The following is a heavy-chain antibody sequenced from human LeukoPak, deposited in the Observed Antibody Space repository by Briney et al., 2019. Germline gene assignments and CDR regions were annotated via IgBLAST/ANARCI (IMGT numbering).Heavy chain of an antibody. Sequence: GASVKVSCKASGGTFSSYAISWVRQAPGQGLEWMGGIIPIFGTANYAQKFQGRVTITADESTSTAYMELSSLRSEDAAVYYCARDSYTHFGDFDYWGQGTLVTVSS. D-gene: IGHD2-2*02. J-gene: IGHJ4*02. CDR3: ARDSYTHFGDFDY. V-gene: IGHV1-69*13. CDR1: GGTFSSYA. CDR2: IIPIFGTA.